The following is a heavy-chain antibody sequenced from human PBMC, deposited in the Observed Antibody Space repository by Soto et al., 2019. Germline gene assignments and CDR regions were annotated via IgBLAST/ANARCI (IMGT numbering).Heavy chain of an antibody. CDR3: ARGSSVRGMNV. V-gene: IGHV3-11*06. CDR1: GFTFSDYY. CDR2: ISGTDPYM. Sequence: GGSLRLSCAASGFTFSDYYMSWVRQAPGKGLEWVSYISGTDPYMKYADAVRGRFTISRDNAKNSLYLQMNSLRDDDTAVYYCARGSSVRGMNVWGQGTPVTVSS. D-gene: IGHD6-13*01. J-gene: IGHJ6*02.